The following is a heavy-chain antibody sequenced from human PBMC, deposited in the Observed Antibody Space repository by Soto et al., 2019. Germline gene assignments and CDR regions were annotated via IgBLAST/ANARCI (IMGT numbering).Heavy chain of an antibody. CDR2: ISSSSSTI. J-gene: IGHJ3*02. CDR3: AREPKGYSSGPAAFDI. V-gene: IGHV3-48*02. Sequence: EVQLVESGGGLVQPGGSLRLSCAASGFTFSSYSMNWVRQAPGKGLEWVSYISSSSSTIYYADSVKGRFTISRDNAKNSLYLQMNSLRDEDTAVYYCAREPKGYSSGPAAFDIWGQGTMVTVSS. D-gene: IGHD6-19*01. CDR1: GFTFSSYS.